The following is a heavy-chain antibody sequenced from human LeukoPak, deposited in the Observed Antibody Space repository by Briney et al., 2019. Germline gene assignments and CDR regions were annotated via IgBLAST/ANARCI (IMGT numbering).Heavy chain of an antibody. J-gene: IGHJ5*02. CDR3: ARDNPGGTRIWFDP. D-gene: IGHD1-7*01. Sequence: SETLSLTWTVSGGSISSYYWSWIRQPPGKGLEWIGYIYYSGSANYNPSLKSRVTISVDTSKNQFSLKLSSVTAADTAVYYCARDNPGGTRIWFDPWGQGTLVTVSS. CDR2: IYYSGSA. CDR1: GGSISSYY. V-gene: IGHV4-59*01.